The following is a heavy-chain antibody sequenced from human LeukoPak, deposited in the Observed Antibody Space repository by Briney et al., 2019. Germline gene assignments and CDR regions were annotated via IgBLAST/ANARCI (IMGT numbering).Heavy chain of an antibody. CDR1: GFTFSSYA. V-gene: IGHV3-23*01. CDR3: AKYTRVGHYDSTILYYFDY. J-gene: IGHJ4*02. CDR2: ISGSGGST. D-gene: IGHD3-22*01. Sequence: PGGSLRLSCAASGFTFSSYAMSWVRQAPGKGLEWVSAISGSGGSTYYADSVKGRFTISRDNSKNTLYLQMNSLRAEDTAVYYCAKYTRVGHYDSTILYYFDYWGQGTLVTVSS.